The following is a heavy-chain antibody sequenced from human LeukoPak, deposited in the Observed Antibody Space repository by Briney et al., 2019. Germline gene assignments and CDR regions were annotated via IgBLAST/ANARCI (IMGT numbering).Heavy chain of an antibody. Sequence: GGSLRLSCAASGFTVSSNYTSWVRQAPGKGLEWVSGIYSGGSTYYADSVKGRFTISRDNSKNTLYLQMNSLRAEDTAVYYCARTISISVYGMDVWGQGTTVTVS. V-gene: IGHV3-66*01. J-gene: IGHJ6*02. CDR1: GFTVSSNY. CDR3: ARTISISVYGMDV. D-gene: IGHD3-3*02. CDR2: IYSGGST.